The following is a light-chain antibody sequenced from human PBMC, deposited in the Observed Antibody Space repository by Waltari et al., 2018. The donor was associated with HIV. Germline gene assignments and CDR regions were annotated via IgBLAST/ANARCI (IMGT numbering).Light chain of an antibody. J-gene: IGLJ3*02. CDR1: ERAIAIYSS. Sequence: QSALTQPASVSGSPGQSITISCIGTERAIAIYSSISGYHHPPDRAPRLVIFDPNSRPSGLPFRFSGSKTGKTASLTISGLQADDEGVYYCSSYARGGSLLFGGGTTVTVL. CDR3: SSYARGGSLL. V-gene: IGLV2-14*01. CDR2: DPN.